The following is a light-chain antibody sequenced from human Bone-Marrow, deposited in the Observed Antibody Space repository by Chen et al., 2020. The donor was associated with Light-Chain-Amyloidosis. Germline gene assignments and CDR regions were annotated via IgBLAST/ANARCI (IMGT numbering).Light chain of an antibody. CDR2: DNN. CDR3: GTWDSSLNAAV. V-gene: IGLV1-51*01. Sequence: QAVLTQPPSVSAAPGQNVTISCSGSTSNIGNNYVSWFHHLPGTAPKLLIYDNNARPAGISDRSSGSKSATSAALGIYGLRTGDEADYYCGTWDSSLNAAVFGGGTKVTVL. CDR1: TSNIGNNY. J-gene: IGLJ2*01.